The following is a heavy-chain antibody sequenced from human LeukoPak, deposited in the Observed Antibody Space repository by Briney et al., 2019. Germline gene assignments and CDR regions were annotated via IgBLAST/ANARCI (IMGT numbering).Heavy chain of an antibody. CDR1: GDSVSSNSAA. CDR3: ARGGPSRHCSGGSCYSVELWFDY. V-gene: IGHV6-1*01. Sequence: SQTLSLTCAISGDSVSSNSAAWNWIRQSPSRGLEWLGRTYYRSKWYNDYAVSVKSRITINPDTSKNQFSLKLSSVTAADTAVYYCARGGPSRHCSGGSCYSVELWFDYWGQGTLVTVSS. J-gene: IGHJ4*02. D-gene: IGHD2-15*01. CDR2: TYYRSKWYN.